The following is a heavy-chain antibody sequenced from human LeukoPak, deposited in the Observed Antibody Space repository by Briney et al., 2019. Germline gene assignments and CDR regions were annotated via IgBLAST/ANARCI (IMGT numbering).Heavy chain of an antibody. CDR1: GFTFSSYG. CDR3: ARVAICGSDSYFVTDWFDS. J-gene: IGHJ5*01. Sequence: GGTLRLSCAASGFTFSSYGMSWVRQAPGKGLEWVSAISGSGGSTYYADSVKGRFTISRDNSKNTLYLQMNSLRAEDTAVYYCARVAICGSDSYFVTDWFDSWGQGTLVTVSS. CDR2: ISGSGGST. D-gene: IGHD2-21*02. V-gene: IGHV3-23*01.